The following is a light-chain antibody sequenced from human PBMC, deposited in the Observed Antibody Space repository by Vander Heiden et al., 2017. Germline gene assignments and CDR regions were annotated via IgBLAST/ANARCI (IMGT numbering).Light chain of an antibody. CDR1: QTVITW. CDR3: QQYNNYPLT. J-gene: IGKJ4*01. CDR2: KAS. V-gene: IGKV1-5*03. Sequence: IQLTQPPYAFPSSVGDRVTITCRANQTVITWLAWYQQKPGKVPKLLIYKASVLQSGVPSRFSGSGSGTEFTLTISSLQPDDFGIYYCQQYNNYPLTFGGGTVVQIK.